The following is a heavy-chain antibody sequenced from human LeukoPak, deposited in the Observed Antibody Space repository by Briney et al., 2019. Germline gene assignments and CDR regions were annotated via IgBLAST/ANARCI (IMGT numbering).Heavy chain of an antibody. J-gene: IGHJ4*02. V-gene: IGHV5-51*01. CDR3: ARYTAIGGVGVDY. D-gene: IGHD5-18*01. CDR2: IYPGDSDT. CDR1: GYSFTSYW. Sequence: GESLKISCKGSGYSFTSYWIGWVRQMPGKGLEWMGIIYPGDSDTRYSPAFQSQVTISADKSISTAYLQWSRRKGSDTAMYYCARYTAIGGVGVDYWGQGTLVTVSS.